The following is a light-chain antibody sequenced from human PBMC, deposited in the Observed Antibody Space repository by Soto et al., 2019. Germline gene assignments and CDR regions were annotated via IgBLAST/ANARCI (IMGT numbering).Light chain of an antibody. J-gene: IGKJ2*01. CDR2: DAS. CDR3: QQYGSSPWT. V-gene: IGKV3D-20*01. CDR1: QSVSNSY. Sequence: EIVLTQSPATLSLSPGERDTLSCGASQSVSNSYLAWYQQKPGLAPRLLIYDASSTATGIPDRFSGSGSGTEFTLTISRLEPEDFAVYYCQQYGSSPWTFGQGTNLEIK.